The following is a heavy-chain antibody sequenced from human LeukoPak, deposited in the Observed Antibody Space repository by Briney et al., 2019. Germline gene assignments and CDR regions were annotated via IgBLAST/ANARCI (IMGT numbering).Heavy chain of an antibody. Sequence: ASVKVSCKASGYTFTGYYMHWVRQAPGQGLEWMGWINPNSGGTNYAQKFQGWVTMTRDTSISTAYMELSRLRSDDTAVYYCARVGSGWYNWGYFQHWGQGTLVTVSS. CDR3: ARVGSGWYNWGYFQH. CDR1: GYTFTGYY. J-gene: IGHJ1*01. CDR2: INPNSGGT. D-gene: IGHD6-13*01. V-gene: IGHV1-2*04.